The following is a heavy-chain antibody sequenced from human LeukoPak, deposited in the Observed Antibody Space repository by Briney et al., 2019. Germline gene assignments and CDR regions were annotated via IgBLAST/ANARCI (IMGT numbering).Heavy chain of an antibody. CDR2: IYTGGST. CDR1: GGSISSYS. Sequence: SETLSLTCTVSGGSISSYSWSWIRQPAGKGLEWIGRIYTGGSTNYNPSLKSRVTMSVDTSKNQFSLKLSSVTAADTAVYYCARVAYSSSWYWFDPWGQGTLVTVSS. J-gene: IGHJ5*02. CDR3: ARVAYSSSWYWFDP. D-gene: IGHD6-13*01. V-gene: IGHV4-4*07.